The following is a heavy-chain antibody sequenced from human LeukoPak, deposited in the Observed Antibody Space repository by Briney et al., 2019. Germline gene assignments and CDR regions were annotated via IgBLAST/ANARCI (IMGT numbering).Heavy chain of an antibody. CDR2: IKQDGSEK. Sequence: HPGGSLRLSCAASGFTFSSYWMSWVRQAPGKGLEWVANIKQDGSEKYYVDSVKGRFTISRDNAKNSLYLQMNSLRAEDTAVYYCASGFLKEMAPTMDVWGKGTTVTVSS. J-gene: IGHJ6*03. CDR1: GFTFSSYW. CDR3: ASGFLKEMAPTMDV. D-gene: IGHD5-24*01. V-gene: IGHV3-7*01.